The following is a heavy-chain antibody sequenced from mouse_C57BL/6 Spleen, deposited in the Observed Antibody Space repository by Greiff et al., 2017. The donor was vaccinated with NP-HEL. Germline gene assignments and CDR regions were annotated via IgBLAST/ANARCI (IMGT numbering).Heavy chain of an antibody. D-gene: IGHD2-2*01. CDR1: GYTFTSYW. CDR2: IDPSDSYT. Sequence: QVQLKQPGAELVMPGASVKLSCKASGYTFTSYWMHWVKQRPGQGLEWIGEIDPSDSYTNYNQKFKGKSTLTVDKSSSTAYMQLSSLTSEDSAVYYCARPPYGYDEDWFAYWGQGTLVTVSA. J-gene: IGHJ3*01. CDR3: ARPPYGYDEDWFAY. V-gene: IGHV1-69*01.